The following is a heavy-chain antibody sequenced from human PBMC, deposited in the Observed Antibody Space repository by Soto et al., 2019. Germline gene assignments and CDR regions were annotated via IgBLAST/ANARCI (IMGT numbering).Heavy chain of an antibody. CDR3: LWGSSEFDY. CDR1: GYSFTRYG. V-gene: IGHV1-18*01. CDR2: ISAYTGNT. J-gene: IGHJ4*02. D-gene: IGHD3-16*01. Sequence: ASVKVSCKASGYSFTRYGISWVRHAPGQGLEWMGWISAYTGNTKYAPKLQGRVTMTTDTSTTTAYMELRSLRSDDTAVYYCLWGSSEFDYWGQGTLVTVSS.